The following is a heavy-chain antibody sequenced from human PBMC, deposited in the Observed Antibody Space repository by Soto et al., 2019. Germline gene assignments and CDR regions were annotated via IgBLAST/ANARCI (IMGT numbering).Heavy chain of an antibody. CDR2: ISSSGSTI. CDR3: ARVSTVTGTSGQTDY. Sequence: PVGSLRFSCAASGFTFSDYYMSWIRQAPGKGLEWVSYISSSGSTIYYADSVKGRFTISRDNAKNSLYLQMNSLRAEDTAVYYCARVSTVTGTSGQTDYWGQGTLVTVSS. J-gene: IGHJ4*02. V-gene: IGHV3-11*01. CDR1: GFTFSDYY. D-gene: IGHD1-20*01.